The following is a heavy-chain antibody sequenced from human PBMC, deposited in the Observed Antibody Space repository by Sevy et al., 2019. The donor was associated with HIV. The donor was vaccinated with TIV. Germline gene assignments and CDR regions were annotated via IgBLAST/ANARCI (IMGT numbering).Heavy chain of an antibody. D-gene: IGHD2-8*01. CDR1: GFDFSIYS. CDR3: AREGCTKPHDY. CDR2: LSFGCGKI. V-gene: IGHV3-23*01. Sequence: GESLKISCAASGFDFSIYSMSWGRQAPGKGLEWVSTLSFGCGKINYADSVKGRFTISRDNSKSSVYLQMNNMRVEDTAVYYCAREGCTKPHDYWGQGTLVTVSS. J-gene: IGHJ4*02.